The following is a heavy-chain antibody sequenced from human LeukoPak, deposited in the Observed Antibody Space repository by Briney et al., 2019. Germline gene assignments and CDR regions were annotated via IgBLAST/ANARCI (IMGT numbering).Heavy chain of an antibody. V-gene: IGHV3-7*01. CDR1: GFTFSSYW. D-gene: IGHD1-1*01. CDR3: ATNSENDY. Sequence: GGSLRLSCAASGFTFSSYWMNWARQAPGKGLEWVASINHNGNVNYYVDSVKGRFTISRDNAKNSLYLQMNSLRAEDTAVYYCATNSENDYWGQGTLVTVSS. J-gene: IGHJ4*02. CDR2: INHNGNVN.